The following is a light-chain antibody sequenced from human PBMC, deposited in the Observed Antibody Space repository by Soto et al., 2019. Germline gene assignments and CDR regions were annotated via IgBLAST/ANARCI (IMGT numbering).Light chain of an antibody. Sequence: DIVMSQSPDSLAVSLGERATIDCKSSQSLLYNSNNRNYLAWYQQKPGQPPKLLIHWASTRESGVPDRFSGSGSGTDFPLTISSLQAEDVALYYCQQYLITPPTFDQGTKVEIK. CDR1: QSLLYNSNNRNY. J-gene: IGKJ1*01. V-gene: IGKV4-1*01. CDR2: WAS. CDR3: QQYLITPPT.